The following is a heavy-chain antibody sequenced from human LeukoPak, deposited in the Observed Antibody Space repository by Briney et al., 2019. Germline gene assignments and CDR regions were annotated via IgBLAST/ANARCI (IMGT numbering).Heavy chain of an antibody. CDR2: ISSSSSYI. Sequence: NPGGSLRLPCAASGFTFSSYSMNWVRQAPGKGLEWVSSISSSSSYIYYADSVKGRFTISRDNAKNSLYLQMNSLRAEDTAVYYCARGGYCSGGSCYTLPEIDPWGQGTLVTVSS. CDR1: GFTFSSYS. D-gene: IGHD2-15*01. CDR3: ARGGYCSGGSCYTLPEIDP. J-gene: IGHJ5*02. V-gene: IGHV3-21*01.